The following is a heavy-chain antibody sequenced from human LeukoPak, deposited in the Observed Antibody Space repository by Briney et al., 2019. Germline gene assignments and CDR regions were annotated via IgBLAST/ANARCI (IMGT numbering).Heavy chain of an antibody. Sequence: GASVRVSCKTSGYTFTSYDITWVRQAPGQGLEWMGYISTYNYNTHHSQKFQGRVFMSTDSSSGTAYMDLQSLRSDDTAVYYCARDEQLVEYFQHWGQGTLVTVSS. CDR2: ISTYNYNT. D-gene: IGHD6-6*01. J-gene: IGHJ1*01. V-gene: IGHV1-18*01. CDR3: ARDEQLVEYFQH. CDR1: GYTFTSYD.